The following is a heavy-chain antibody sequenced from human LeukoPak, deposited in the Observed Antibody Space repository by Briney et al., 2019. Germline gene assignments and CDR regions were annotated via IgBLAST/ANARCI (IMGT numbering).Heavy chain of an antibody. CDR3: ARSLGSGSYIFYYGMDV. J-gene: IGHJ6*02. CDR2: INGDGSNT. CDR1: GFTFSSYG. D-gene: IGHD3-10*01. Sequence: GGSLRLSCAASGFTFSSYGMYWVRQAPGKGLVWVSRINGDGSNTSYADSVKGRFTISRDNAKNTLYLQMNSLRAEDTAVYHCARSLGSGSYIFYYGMDVWGQGTTVTVSS. V-gene: IGHV3-74*01.